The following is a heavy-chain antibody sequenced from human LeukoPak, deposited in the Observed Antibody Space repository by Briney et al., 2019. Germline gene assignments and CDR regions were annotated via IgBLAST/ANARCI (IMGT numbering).Heavy chain of an antibody. V-gene: IGHV3-23*01. CDR2: SSTTGGST. J-gene: IGHJ4*02. D-gene: IGHD4-23*01. CDR3: SKDWTTVVSPKGYYFDS. Sequence: LSGGSLRLSCAASGFTFNNYAMSWVRQAPGKGLEWVSGSSTTGGSTYYADSVKGRFTISRDNSNNTLSLQLNSLSGEDTAIYYCSKDWTTVVSPKGYYFDSWGQGNLVIVSS. CDR1: GFTFNNYA.